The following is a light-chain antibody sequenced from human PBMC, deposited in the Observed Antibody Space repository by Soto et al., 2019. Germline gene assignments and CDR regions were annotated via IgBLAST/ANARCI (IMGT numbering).Light chain of an antibody. CDR3: QNYNRAPWT. Sequence: DIQMTQSPSSLSASVGDRVTITCRASEDISNYLAWYQQKPGKVPKLLIYGASTLQSGVPSRFSGSGSGTDFTLTISSLQTEDVATYYCQNYNRAPWTFGQGTKVESK. CDR2: GAS. J-gene: IGKJ1*01. CDR1: EDISNY. V-gene: IGKV1-27*01.